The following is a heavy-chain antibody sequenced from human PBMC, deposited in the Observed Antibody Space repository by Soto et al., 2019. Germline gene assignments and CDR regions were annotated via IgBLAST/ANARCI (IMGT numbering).Heavy chain of an antibody. CDR2: IYHSGRT. D-gene: IGHD5-12*01. CDR1: GGTLSSGGYS. V-gene: IGHV4-30-2*01. J-gene: IGHJ6*02. CDR3: ARVAGGYDGHYYYYYGMDV. Sequence: SETLSLTCAVSGGTLSSGGYSWNWIRQPPGKGLEWIGSIYHSGRTYYNPSLKSRVIISVDRSKNQFSLKLSSVTAADTAVYYCARVAGGYDGHYYYYYGMDVWGQGTTGTVSS.